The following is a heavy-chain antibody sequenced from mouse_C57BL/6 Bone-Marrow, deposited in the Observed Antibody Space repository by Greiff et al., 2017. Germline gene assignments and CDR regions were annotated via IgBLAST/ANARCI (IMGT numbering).Heavy chain of an antibody. CDR2: ISSGSSTI. CDR1: GFTFSDYG. V-gene: IGHV5-17*01. CDR3: AEPGGDYVLRVAD. D-gene: IGHD2-13*01. Sequence: EVQRVESGGGLVKPGGSLKLSCAASGFTFSDYGMHWVRQAPEKGLEWVAYISSGSSTIYYADTVKGRFTISRDNAKNTLFLEMTSLRSEDTAMFCGAEPGGDYVLRVADWGRGTLVTVSA. J-gene: IGHJ3*01.